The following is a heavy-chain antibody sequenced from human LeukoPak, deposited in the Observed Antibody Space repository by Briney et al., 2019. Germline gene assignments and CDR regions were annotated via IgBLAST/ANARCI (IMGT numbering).Heavy chain of an antibody. CDR3: ARGSSGYYYG. CDR1: GGSISSYY. CDR2: IYVSGST. V-gene: IGHV4-4*07. Sequence: SETLSLTCNVSGGSISSYYWSWIRQPAGKGLEWIGRIYVSGSTNYNPSLKSRVTMSVDTFKNQFSLRLNSVTAADTAVYYCARGSSGYYYGWGQGTLVTVSS. D-gene: IGHD3-22*01. J-gene: IGHJ4*02.